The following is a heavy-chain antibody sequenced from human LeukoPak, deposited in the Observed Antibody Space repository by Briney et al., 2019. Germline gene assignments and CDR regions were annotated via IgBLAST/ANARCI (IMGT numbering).Heavy chain of an antibody. CDR2: IYTSGST. V-gene: IGHV4-4*07. CDR3: ASRHRDTMSSPYDY. J-gene: IGHJ4*02. CDR1: GGSISSYY. D-gene: IGHD3-22*01. Sequence: SETLSLTCAVPGGSISSYYWSWIRQPAGKGLEWIGRIYTSGSTNYNPSLKSRVTMSVDTSKNQFSLKLSSVTAADTAVYYCASRHRDTMSSPYDYWGQGTLVTVSS.